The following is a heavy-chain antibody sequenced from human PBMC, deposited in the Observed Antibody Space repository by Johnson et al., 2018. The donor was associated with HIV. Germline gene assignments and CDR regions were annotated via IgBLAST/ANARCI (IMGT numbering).Heavy chain of an antibody. CDR2: ISSSGSTI. V-gene: IGHV3-11*04. CDR1: GFTLSDYY. D-gene: IGHD5-18*01. CDR3: AVGIQLWFASEGDAFDI. Sequence: VPLVESGGGVVQPGGSLRLSCAASGFTLSDYYMSWIRQAPGKGLEWVSYISSSGSTIYYADSVKGRFAISRDNAKSTLYLLMNYLTPEDTAMYYCAVGIQLWFASEGDAFDIWGQGAMVSVSS. J-gene: IGHJ3*02.